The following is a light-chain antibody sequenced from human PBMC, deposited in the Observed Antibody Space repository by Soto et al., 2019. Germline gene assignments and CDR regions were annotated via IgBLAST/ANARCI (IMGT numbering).Light chain of an antibody. CDR3: SSYTSSSTLVV. CDR2: DVS. V-gene: IGLV2-14*01. J-gene: IGLJ2*01. CDR1: SSDVGGYNY. Sequence: QSALTQPASVSGSPGQSITISCTGTSSDVGGYNYVSWYQQHPGKAPKLMIYDVSHRLPGVSNRFSGSNSDNTASLTISGLQAEDEADDYCSSYTSSSTLVVFGGGTKLTVL.